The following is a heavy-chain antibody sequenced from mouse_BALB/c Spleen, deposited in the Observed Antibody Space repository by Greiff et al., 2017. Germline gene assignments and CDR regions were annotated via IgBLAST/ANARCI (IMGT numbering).Heavy chain of an antibody. D-gene: IGHD2-12*01. CDR2: ISSGSSTI. CDR1: GFTFSSFG. Sequence: EVKVVESGGGLVQPGGSRKLSCAASGFTFSSFGMHWVRQAPEKGLEWVAYISSGSSTIYYADTVKGRFTISRDNPKNTLFLQMTSLRSEDTAMYYCARSNDADYWGQGTTLTVSS. J-gene: IGHJ2*01. V-gene: IGHV5-17*02. CDR3: ARSNDADY.